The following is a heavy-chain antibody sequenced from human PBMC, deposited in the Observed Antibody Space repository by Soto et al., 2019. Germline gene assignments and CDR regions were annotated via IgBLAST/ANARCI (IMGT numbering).Heavy chain of an antibody. CDR2: IYYSGST. V-gene: IGHV4-39*01. J-gene: IGHJ6*02. D-gene: IGHD3-3*01. Sequence: SSETLSLTCTVSGGSISSSSYYWGWIRQPPGKGLEWIGSIYYSGSTYYNPSLKSRVTISVDTSKNQFSLKLSSVTAADTAVYYCARVELRITIFGVVTDVGSFYGMDVWGQGTTVTVSS. CDR1: GGSISSSSYY. CDR3: ARVELRITIFGVVTDVGSFYGMDV.